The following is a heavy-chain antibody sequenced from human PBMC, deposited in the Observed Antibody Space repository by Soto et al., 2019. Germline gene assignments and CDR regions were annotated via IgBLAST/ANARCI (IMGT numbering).Heavy chain of an antibody. CDR1: GFTFSDYY. CDR3: ARGQDIVVVVAATHYYYGMDV. D-gene: IGHD2-15*01. Sequence: PGGSLRLSCAASGFTFSDYYMSWIRQAPGKGLEWVSCISSSGSTIYYADSVKGRFTISRDNAKNSLYLQMNSLRAEDTAVYYCARGQDIVVVVAATHYYYGMDVWGQGTTVTVSS. CDR2: ISSSGSTI. V-gene: IGHV3-11*01. J-gene: IGHJ6*02.